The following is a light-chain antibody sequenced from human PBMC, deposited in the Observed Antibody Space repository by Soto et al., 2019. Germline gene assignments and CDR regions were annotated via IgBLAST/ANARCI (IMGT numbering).Light chain of an antibody. CDR1: SSDIGVFDF. Sequence: QSVLTQPPSASGSPGQSVTISCTGTSSDIGVFDFVSWYQQHPGKAPKVIIYQVNKRPSGVPDRFSGSKSGNTASLTVSGLRPEDEADYFCSSFACSNSPYVFGTGTKVTVL. J-gene: IGLJ1*01. V-gene: IGLV2-8*01. CDR3: SSFACSNSPYV. CDR2: QVN.